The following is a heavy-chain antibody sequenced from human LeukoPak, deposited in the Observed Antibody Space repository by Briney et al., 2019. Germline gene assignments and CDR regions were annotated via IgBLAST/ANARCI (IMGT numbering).Heavy chain of an antibody. CDR2: INPHSGAT. J-gene: IGHJ4*02. CDR1: GYTFTSYY. Sequence: ASVKVSCKASGYTFTSYYMFWVRQAPGQGLEWMGWINPHSGATNYAQKFQGRVTMTRDMSINTAYMELSRLTPDDPAVYYCARGNYYDSGDYSAEPHFDSWGEGSLVSVS. D-gene: IGHD3-22*01. CDR3: ARGNYYDSGDYSAEPHFDS. V-gene: IGHV1-2*02.